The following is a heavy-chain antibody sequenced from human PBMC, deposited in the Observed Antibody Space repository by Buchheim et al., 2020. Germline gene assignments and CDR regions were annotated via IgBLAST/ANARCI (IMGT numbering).Heavy chain of an antibody. V-gene: IGHV3-11*01. CDR1: GFTFSDYY. CDR3: ARLQYSSGWEGSY. J-gene: IGHJ4*02. CDR2: ISSSGTTI. Sequence: QVQLVESGGGLVKPGGSLRLSCIASGFTFSDYYMSWIRQAPGKGLEWVSYISSSGTTIYADSVKGRFTISRDNAKNSLYLQMNSLRDEDTAVYYCARLQYSSGWEGSYWGQGTL. D-gene: IGHD6-19*01.